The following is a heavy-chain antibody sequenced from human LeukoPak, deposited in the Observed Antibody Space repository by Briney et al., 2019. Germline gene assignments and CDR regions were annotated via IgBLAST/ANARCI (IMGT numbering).Heavy chain of an antibody. D-gene: IGHD5-12*01. CDR3: ATYYSGYDVGHFDY. V-gene: IGHV4-39*07. CDR1: GGSISDSSYY. J-gene: IGHJ4*02. CDR2: IYYRGDT. Sequence: PSETLSLTCTVSGGSISDSSYYWGWIRQPPGKGLEWIGSIYYRGDTYYNPSLKSRVTISVDTSKNQFSLKLSSVTAADTAVYYCATYYSGYDVGHFDYWGQGTLVTVSS.